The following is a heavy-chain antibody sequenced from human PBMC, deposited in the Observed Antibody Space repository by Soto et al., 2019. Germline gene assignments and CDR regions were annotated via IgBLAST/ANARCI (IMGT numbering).Heavy chain of an antibody. V-gene: IGHV3-23*01. Sequence: PVGSLRLSCAASGFTFSSYAMSWVRQAPGKGLEWVSAISGSGGSTYYADSVKGRFTISRDNSKNTLYLQMNSLRAEGTAVYYCAKMVYYYYYGMDVWGQGTTVTVSS. CDR1: GFTFSSYA. CDR2: ISGSGGST. D-gene: IGHD2-8*01. CDR3: AKMVYYYYYGMDV. J-gene: IGHJ6*02.